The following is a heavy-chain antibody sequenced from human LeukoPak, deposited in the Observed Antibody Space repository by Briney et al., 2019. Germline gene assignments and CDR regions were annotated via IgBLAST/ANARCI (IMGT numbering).Heavy chain of an antibody. J-gene: IGHJ4*02. CDR2: ISSSSYT. Sequence: GGSLRLSCAASGFTFKDYYMSWIRQAPGKGLEWVSYISSSSYTNYADSVKGRFTISRDNAKNSLYLQMNSLRAEDTAVYYCARGSVVLLWFGEPMPRDYYFDYWGQGTLVTVSS. V-gene: IGHV3-11*06. D-gene: IGHD3-10*01. CDR1: GFTFKDYY. CDR3: ARGSVVLLWFGEPMPRDYYFDY.